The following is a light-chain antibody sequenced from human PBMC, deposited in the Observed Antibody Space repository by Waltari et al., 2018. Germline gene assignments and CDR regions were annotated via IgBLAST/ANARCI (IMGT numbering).Light chain of an antibody. Sequence: QSLLTQPPSASGTPGQRVTISCSGSSSNIGSNYVYWYQQFPGPAPKLLIYTDNERPSGVPDRFSVSKSGTSAALDISGLRSEDEADYYCATWDDSLSGPVFGGGTKVTVL. V-gene: IGLV1-47*01. J-gene: IGLJ2*01. CDR1: SSNIGSNY. CDR2: TDN. CDR3: ATWDDSLSGPV.